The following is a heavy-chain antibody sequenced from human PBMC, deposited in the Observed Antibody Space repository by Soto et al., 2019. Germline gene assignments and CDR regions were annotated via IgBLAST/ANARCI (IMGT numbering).Heavy chain of an antibody. J-gene: IGHJ4*02. Sequence: QVQLVESGGGLVKPGGSLRLSCAASGFTFSDYYINWIRQAPGKGLEWVSYISSNSRYTNYADSVKGRFTISRDNAKNSLYLQMNILRAEDTAVYYCARAGTYCGGDCYSGDFDYWGQGTLVTVSS. CDR2: ISSNSRYT. CDR3: ARAGTYCGGDCYSGDFDY. V-gene: IGHV3-11*05. D-gene: IGHD2-21*02. CDR1: GFTFSDYY.